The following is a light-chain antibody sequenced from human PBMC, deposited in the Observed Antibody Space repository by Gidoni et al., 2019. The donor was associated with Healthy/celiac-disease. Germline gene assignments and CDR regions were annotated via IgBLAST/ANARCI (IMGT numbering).Light chain of an antibody. CDR2: DAS. CDR1: QDISNY. J-gene: IGKJ2*01. Sequence: IQMTQSPSSLSASVGDRVTITCQASQDISNYLNWYQQKPGKAPKLLIYDASNLERGVPSRFSGSGSGTDFTFTISSLQPEDIATYYCQQDDNLPLTFGQGTKLEIK. CDR3: QQDDNLPLT. V-gene: IGKV1-33*01.